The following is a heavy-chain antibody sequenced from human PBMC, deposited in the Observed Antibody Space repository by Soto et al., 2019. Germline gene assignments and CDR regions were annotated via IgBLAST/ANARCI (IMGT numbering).Heavy chain of an antibody. Sequence: ASVKVSCKASGYTFTGYYMHWVRQAPGQGLEWMGWINPNSGGKNYAQKFQGWVTMTRDTSISTAYMELGRLRSDDTAVYYCARNAGTITMVRGVMENGLDYWGQGTLVTVSS. V-gene: IGHV1-2*04. CDR2: INPNSGGK. CDR1: GYTFTGYY. CDR3: ARNAGTITMVRGVMENGLDY. D-gene: IGHD3-10*01. J-gene: IGHJ4*02.